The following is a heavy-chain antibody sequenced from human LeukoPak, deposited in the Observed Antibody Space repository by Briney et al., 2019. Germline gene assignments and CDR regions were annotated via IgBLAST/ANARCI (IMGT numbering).Heavy chain of an antibody. CDR3: ATDDYGDYGNFDY. D-gene: IGHD4-17*01. V-gene: IGHV1-24*01. J-gene: IGHJ4*02. Sequence: ASVKVSCKVSGYTLTELSMHWVRQAPGKGLEWMGGFDPEDSETIYAQKFQGRVTMTEDTSTDTAYMELSSLRSEDTAVYYCATDDYGDYGNFDYWGQGTLVTVSS. CDR2: FDPEDSET. CDR1: GYTLTELS.